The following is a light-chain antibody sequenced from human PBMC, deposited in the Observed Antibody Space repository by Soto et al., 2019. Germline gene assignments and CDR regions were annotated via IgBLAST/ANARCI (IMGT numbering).Light chain of an antibody. CDR2: DVS. CDR3: SSYTGSSTL. J-gene: IGLJ2*01. V-gene: IGLV2-14*01. CDR1: SSDVGGYNS. Sequence: QSALTQPASVSGSPGQSITIPCTGTSSDVGGYNSVSWYQQHPGKAPKLILYDVSDRPPGVSNRFSGSTSGNTASLTISGLQAEDEAGYYCSSYTGSSTLFGGGTQLTVL.